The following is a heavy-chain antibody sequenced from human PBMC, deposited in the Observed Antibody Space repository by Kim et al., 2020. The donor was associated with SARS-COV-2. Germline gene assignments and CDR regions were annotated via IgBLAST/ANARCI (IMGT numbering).Heavy chain of an antibody. V-gene: IGHV4-39*07. J-gene: IGHJ3*02. D-gene: IGHD2-21*02. CDR3: ARVPIVVVTAILDAFDI. Sequence: LKSRVTISVDTSKNQFSLKLSSVTAADTAVYYCARVPIVVVTAILDAFDIWGQGTMVTVSS.